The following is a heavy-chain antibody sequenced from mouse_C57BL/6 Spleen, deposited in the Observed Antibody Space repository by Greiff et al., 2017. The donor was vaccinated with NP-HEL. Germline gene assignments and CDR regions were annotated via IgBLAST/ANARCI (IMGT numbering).Heavy chain of an antibody. D-gene: IGHD1-1*01. CDR2: IDPSDSYT. Sequence: QVQLQQPGAELVRPGTSVKLSCKASGYTFTSYWMHWVKLRPGQGLEWIGVIDPSDSYTNYNQKCKGKATLTVDTSSSTAYMQLSSLTSEDSAVYYCARTNYGSSWFAYWGKGTLVTVSA. CDR3: ARTNYGSSWFAY. V-gene: IGHV1-59*01. J-gene: IGHJ3*01. CDR1: GYTFTSYW.